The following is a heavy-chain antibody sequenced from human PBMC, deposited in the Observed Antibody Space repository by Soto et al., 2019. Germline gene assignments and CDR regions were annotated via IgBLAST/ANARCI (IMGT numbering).Heavy chain of an antibody. CDR2: INPNSGGT. Sequence: GASVKVSCKASGYTFTGYYMHWVRQAPGQGLEWMGWINPNSGGTNYAQKFQGWVTMTRDTSISTAYMELSRLRSDNTAVYYCARVRSSSWYPYYGMDVWGQGTTVTVSS. CDR1: GYTFTGYY. J-gene: IGHJ6*02. D-gene: IGHD6-13*01. V-gene: IGHV1-2*04. CDR3: ARVRSSSWYPYYGMDV.